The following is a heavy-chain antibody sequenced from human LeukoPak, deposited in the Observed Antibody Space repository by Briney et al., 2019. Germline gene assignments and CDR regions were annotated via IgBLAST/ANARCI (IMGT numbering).Heavy chain of an antibody. CDR1: GYTFSDYG. D-gene: IGHD3-10*01. V-gene: IGHV1-18*01. CDR3: TRDYSGDY. CDR2: ITVSNDDT. Sequence: ASVKVSCKASGYTFSDYGINWVRQAPGQGLEWMGWITVSNDDTNYGQKFQGRVTMTTDPSTSTAYMELRRLRSDDTAVYYCTRDYSGDYWGQGTLVTVSS. J-gene: IGHJ4*02.